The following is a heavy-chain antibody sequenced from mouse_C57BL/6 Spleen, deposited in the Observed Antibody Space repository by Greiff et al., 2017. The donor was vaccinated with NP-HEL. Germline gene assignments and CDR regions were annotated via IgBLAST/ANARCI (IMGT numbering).Heavy chain of an antibody. J-gene: IGHJ2*01. D-gene: IGHD1-1*01. CDR1: GFTFSDFY. V-gene: IGHV7-1*01. Sequence: DVKLVESGGGLVQSGRSLRLSCATSGFTFSDFYMEWVRQAPGKGLEWIAASRNKANDYTTEYSASVKGRFIVSRDTSQSILYLQMNALRAEDTAIYYCARDADYYGYFDYWGQGTTLTVSS. CDR3: ARDADYYGYFDY. CDR2: SRNKANDYTT.